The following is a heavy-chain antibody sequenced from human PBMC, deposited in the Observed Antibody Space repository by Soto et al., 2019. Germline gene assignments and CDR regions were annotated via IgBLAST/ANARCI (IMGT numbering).Heavy chain of an antibody. Sequence: ETLSLTCTVSGGSISSYYWSWIRQPPGKGLEWIGYIYYSGSTNYNPSLKSRVTISVDTSKNQFSLKLSSVTAADTAVYYCARGGYYDILTGTSYGMDVWGQGTTVTVSS. J-gene: IGHJ6*02. CDR3: ARGGYYDILTGTSYGMDV. V-gene: IGHV4-59*01. CDR2: IYYSGST. D-gene: IGHD3-9*01. CDR1: GGSISSYY.